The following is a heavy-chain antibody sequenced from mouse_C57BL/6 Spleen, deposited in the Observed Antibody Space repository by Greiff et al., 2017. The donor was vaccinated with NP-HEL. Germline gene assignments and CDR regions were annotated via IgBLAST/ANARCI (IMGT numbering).Heavy chain of an antibody. V-gene: IGHV5-16*01. CDR3: ASFDGYYAMDY. Sequence: EVMLVESEGGLVQPGSSMKLSCTASGFTFSDYYMAWVRQVPEKGLEWVANINYDGSSTYYLDSLKSRFIISRDNAKNILYLQMSSLKSEDTATYYCASFDGYYAMDYWGQGTSVTVSS. CDR1: GFTFSDYY. D-gene: IGHD2-3*01. J-gene: IGHJ4*01. CDR2: INYDGSST.